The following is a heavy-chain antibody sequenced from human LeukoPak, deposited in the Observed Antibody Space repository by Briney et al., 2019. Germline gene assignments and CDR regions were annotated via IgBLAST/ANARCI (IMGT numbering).Heavy chain of an antibody. CDR1: GGSISSSNW. J-gene: IGHJ4*02. CDR3: ARQTGSGLFSLP. CDR2: IYHSGTT. V-gene: IGHV4-4*02. D-gene: IGHD3-10*01. Sequence: SGTLSLTCAVSGGSISSSNWWSWVRQPPGKGLEWIGEIYHSGTTNYNASLKSRVTISVDTSKNQFSLKLSSVTAADTAVYYCARQTGSGLFSLPGGQGTLVTVSS.